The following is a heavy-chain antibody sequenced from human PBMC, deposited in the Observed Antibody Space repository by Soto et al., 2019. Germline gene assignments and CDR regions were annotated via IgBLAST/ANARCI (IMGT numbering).Heavy chain of an antibody. Sequence: QVQLVQSGAEVKKPGSSVKVSCKASGGTFSSYTISWVRQAPGQGLEWMGEIIPILGIANYAQKSQGRVTIPAHKSRITAYMELSSLRSEHKAVYYCAREEYYYGSGAFFDSWGQGTLVTVSS. J-gene: IGHJ4*02. CDR1: GGTFSSYT. CDR3: AREEYYYGSGAFFDS. D-gene: IGHD3-10*01. V-gene: IGHV1-69*02. CDR2: IIPILGIA.